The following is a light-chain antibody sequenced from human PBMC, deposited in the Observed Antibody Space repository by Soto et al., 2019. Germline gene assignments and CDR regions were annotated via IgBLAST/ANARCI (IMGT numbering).Light chain of an antibody. J-gene: IGKJ1*01. V-gene: IGKV1-6*01. CDR3: LQDINYPWT. CDR2: AAS. Sequence: IQITQSPSSLSASVEDRVIITCRASQSISNHLNWYQQKPGKAPKLLIFAASSLQSGVPPRFSGSGSGTDFTLAISSLQPEDSATYYCLQDINYPWTFGQGTKVDIK. CDR1: QSISNH.